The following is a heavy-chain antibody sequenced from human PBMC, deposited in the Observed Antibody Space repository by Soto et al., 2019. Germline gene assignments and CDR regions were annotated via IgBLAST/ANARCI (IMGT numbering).Heavy chain of an antibody. V-gene: IGHV1-8*01. J-gene: IGHJ5*02. CDR1: GYTFTSYD. CDR2: MNPNSGNT. D-gene: IGHD6-13*01. CDR3: ARERSAAGTGWFDP. Sequence: QVQLVQSGAEVKKPGASVKVSCKASGYTFTSYDINWVRQATGQGLEWMGWMNPNSGNTGYAQKFQGRVTMTRNSSISTAYMVLSSLGSEDTAVYYCARERSAAGTGWFDPWGQGTLVTVSS.